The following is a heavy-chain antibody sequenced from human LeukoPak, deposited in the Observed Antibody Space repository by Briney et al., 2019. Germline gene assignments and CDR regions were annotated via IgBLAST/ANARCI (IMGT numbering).Heavy chain of an antibody. Sequence: GGSLRLSCAASGFTLSSYGMNWVRQAPGKGLEWVSYISSSSSTIYYADSVRGRFTISRDNAKNSLYLQMNSLRAEDTAVYYCARDVGGNSDYWGQGTLVTVSS. D-gene: IGHD4-23*01. V-gene: IGHV3-48*01. CDR1: GFTLSSYG. J-gene: IGHJ4*02. CDR2: ISSSSSTI. CDR3: ARDVGGNSDY.